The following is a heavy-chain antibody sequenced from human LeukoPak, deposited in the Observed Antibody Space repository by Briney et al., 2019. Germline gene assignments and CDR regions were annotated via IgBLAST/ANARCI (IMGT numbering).Heavy chain of an antibody. CDR3: ARGDDSGHYDYFDY. D-gene: IGHD3-22*01. J-gene: IGHJ4*02. CDR1: GFTFDSNY. CDR2: IYTGGNT. V-gene: IGHV3-53*01. Sequence: PGGSLRLSCAASGFTFDSNYLSWVRQAPGKGLEWVSTIYTGGNTCYAASVKGRFTISRDFSKNTVFLHMNSLRAEDTAMYYCARGDDSGHYDYFDYWGQGALVTVSS.